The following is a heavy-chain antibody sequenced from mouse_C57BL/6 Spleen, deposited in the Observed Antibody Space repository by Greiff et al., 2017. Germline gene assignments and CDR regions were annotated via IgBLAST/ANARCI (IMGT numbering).Heavy chain of an antibody. V-gene: IGHV7-3*01. D-gene: IGHD2-1*01. CDR2: IRNKANGYTT. CDR3: ATYSNYDAMDY. J-gene: IGHJ4*01. Sequence: EVKLMESGGGLVQPGGSLSLSCAASGFTFTDYYMSWVRQPPGKALEWLGFIRNKANGYTTEYSASVKGRFTISRDNSQSILYLQMNALRAEDSATYYCATYSNYDAMDYWGQGTSVTVSS. CDR1: GFTFTDYY.